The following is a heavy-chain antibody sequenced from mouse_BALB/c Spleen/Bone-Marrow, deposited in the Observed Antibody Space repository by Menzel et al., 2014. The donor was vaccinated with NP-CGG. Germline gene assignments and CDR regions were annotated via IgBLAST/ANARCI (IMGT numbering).Heavy chain of an antibody. Sequence: EVKVVESGGGLVKPGGSLKLSCAASGFTFSSFAMSWVRQTPEKRLEWVATISSGGGYTYYPDSVKGRFTISRDNAKNSLYLQMSSLRSEDTAMYYCARQESIYDGYYGGFTYWGQGTLVTASA. CDR2: ISSGGGYT. D-gene: IGHD2-3*01. CDR1: GFTFSSFA. CDR3: ARQESIYDGYYGGFTY. V-gene: IGHV5-9-3*01. J-gene: IGHJ3*01.